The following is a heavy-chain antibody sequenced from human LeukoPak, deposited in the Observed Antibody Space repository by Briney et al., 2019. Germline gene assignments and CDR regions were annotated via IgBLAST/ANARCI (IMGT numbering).Heavy chain of an antibody. J-gene: IGHJ3*02. Sequence: SETLSLTCAVYGGSFSGYYWSWIRQPPGKGLEWIGEINHSGSTNYNPSLESRVTISVDTSKNQFSLKLSSVTAADTAVYYCARVRQQLPMDAFDIWGQGTMVTVSS. D-gene: IGHD6-13*01. CDR2: INHSGST. V-gene: IGHV4-34*01. CDR3: ARVRQQLPMDAFDI. CDR1: GGSFSGYY.